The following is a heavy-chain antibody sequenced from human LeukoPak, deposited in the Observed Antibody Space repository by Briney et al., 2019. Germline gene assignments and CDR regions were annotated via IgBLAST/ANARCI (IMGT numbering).Heavy chain of an antibody. Sequence: PGGSLRLSCAASGFTFSNYWMHWVRQAPGKGLVWVSRINSDGSSTNYADSVKGRFTISRDNAKNSLYLQMNSLRAEDTAVYYCARAHPGDYGDFQFDYWGQGTLVTVSS. CDR1: GFTFSNYW. CDR3: ARAHPGDYGDFQFDY. CDR2: INSDGSST. V-gene: IGHV3-74*01. D-gene: IGHD4-17*01. J-gene: IGHJ4*02.